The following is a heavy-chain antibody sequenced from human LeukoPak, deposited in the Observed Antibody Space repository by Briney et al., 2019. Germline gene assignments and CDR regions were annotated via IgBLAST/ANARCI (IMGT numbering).Heavy chain of an antibody. D-gene: IGHD2-2*01. CDR2: ISGSGGST. CDR3: ASEIVVVPAAAYNWFDP. V-gene: IGHV3-23*01. J-gene: IGHJ5*02. Sequence: GGSLRLSCAASGFTFASNSMNWVRQAPGKGLEWVSAISGSGGSTYYADSVKGRFTISRDNSKNTLYLQMNSLRAEDTAVYYCASEIVVVPAAAYNWFDPWGQGTLVTVSS. CDR1: GFTFASNS.